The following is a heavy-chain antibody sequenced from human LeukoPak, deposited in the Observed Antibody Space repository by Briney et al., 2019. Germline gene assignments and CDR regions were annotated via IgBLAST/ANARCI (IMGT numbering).Heavy chain of an antibody. D-gene: IGHD6-13*01. V-gene: IGHV4-4*07. CDR1: GGSINNYY. Sequence: SETLSLTCTVSGGSINNYYWSWIRQPAGKGLEWIGRISTSGTTNYNPSLKSRVTISIDTSKNQFSLKLTSVTAADTAVYYCARFAGSITNWYAFDIWGQGTMVTVSS. CDR2: ISTSGTT. CDR3: ARFAGSITNWYAFDI. J-gene: IGHJ3*02.